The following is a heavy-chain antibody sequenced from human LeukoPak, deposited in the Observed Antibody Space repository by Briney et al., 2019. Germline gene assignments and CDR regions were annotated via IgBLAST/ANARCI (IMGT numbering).Heavy chain of an antibody. Sequence: GGSLRLSCAASGFTFDDYAMHWVRQAPGKGLEWVSGISWNSGTIGYADSVKGRFTISRDNAKNSLYLQMNSLRAEDTALYYCAKGYSSGWYDLFGYWGQGTLVTVSS. V-gene: IGHV3-9*01. CDR3: AKGYSSGWYDLFGY. J-gene: IGHJ4*02. CDR1: GFTFDDYA. CDR2: ISWNSGTI. D-gene: IGHD6-19*01.